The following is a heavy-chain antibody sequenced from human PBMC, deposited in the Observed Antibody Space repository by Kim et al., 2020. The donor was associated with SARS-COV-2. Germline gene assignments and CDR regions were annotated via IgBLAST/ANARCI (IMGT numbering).Heavy chain of an antibody. V-gene: IGHV3-15*01. D-gene: IGHD3-10*01. CDR1: GFTFSNAW. J-gene: IGHJ4*02. Sequence: GGSLRLSCAASGFTFSNAWMSWVRQAPGKGLEWVGRIKRNTDGGTIDYAAPVKGRFTISRDDSKNTLYLQMNSLETEDTAVYYCTRHIYYGSGTYYNVFYYWAQGTLVTVSS. CDR3: TRHIYYGSGTYYNVFYY. CDR2: IKRNTDGGTI.